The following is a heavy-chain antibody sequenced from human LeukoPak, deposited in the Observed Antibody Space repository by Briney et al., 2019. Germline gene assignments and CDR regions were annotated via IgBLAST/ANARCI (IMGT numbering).Heavy chain of an antibody. CDR1: GGSISSGDYY. CDR2: IYYSGST. Sequence: PSETLSLTCTVSGGSISSGDYYWSWIRQPPGKGLEWIGYIYYSGSTYYNPSLKSRVTISVDTSKNQFSLKLSSVTAADTAVYYCARSSGSYLIDYWGQGTLVTVSS. CDR3: ARSSGSYLIDY. J-gene: IGHJ4*02. D-gene: IGHD1-26*01. V-gene: IGHV4-30-4*08.